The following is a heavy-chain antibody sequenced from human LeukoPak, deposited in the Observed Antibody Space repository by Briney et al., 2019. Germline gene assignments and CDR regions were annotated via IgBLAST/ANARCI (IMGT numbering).Heavy chain of an antibody. V-gene: IGHV4-4*02. J-gene: IGHJ4*02. CDR2: IYHSGST. CDR1: GGSISSSNW. Sequence: SETLSLTCAVSGGSISSSNWWSWVRQPPGKGLEWIGEIYHSGSTNYNPSLKSRVTISVDKSKNQFSLKLSSVTAADTAVYYCAREVYSGSYGAGRSYFDYWGQGTLVTVSS. CDR3: AREVYSGSYGAGRSYFDY. D-gene: IGHD1-26*01.